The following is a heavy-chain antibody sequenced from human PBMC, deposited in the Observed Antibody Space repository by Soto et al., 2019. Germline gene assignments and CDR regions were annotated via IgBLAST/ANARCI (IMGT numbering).Heavy chain of an antibody. Sequence: PGGSLRLSCAASGFTFSSYGMHWVRQAPGKGLEWVAVISYDGSNKYYADSVKGRFTISRDNSKNTLYLQMNSLRAEDTAVYYCAKDDYYDSSGYYLTYYYYGMDVWGQGTTVTV. J-gene: IGHJ6*02. CDR3: AKDDYYDSSGYYLTYYYYGMDV. V-gene: IGHV3-30*18. CDR2: ISYDGSNK. D-gene: IGHD3-22*01. CDR1: GFTFSSYG.